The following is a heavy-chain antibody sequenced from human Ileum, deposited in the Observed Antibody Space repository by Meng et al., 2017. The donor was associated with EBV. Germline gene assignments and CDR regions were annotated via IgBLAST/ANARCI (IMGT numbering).Heavy chain of an antibody. V-gene: IGHV4-34*01. CDR3: ASKSYYDSSGYYFGY. Sequence: QVHSRQGGAGLLKPPETLSLTCAVYGGSFSGYYWSWIRQPPGKGLEWIGEINHSGSTNYNPSLKSRVTISVDTSKNQFSLKLSSVTAADTAVYYCASKSYYDSSGYYFGYWGQGTLVTVSS. J-gene: IGHJ4*02. CDR1: GGSFSGYY. CDR2: INHSGST. D-gene: IGHD3-22*01.